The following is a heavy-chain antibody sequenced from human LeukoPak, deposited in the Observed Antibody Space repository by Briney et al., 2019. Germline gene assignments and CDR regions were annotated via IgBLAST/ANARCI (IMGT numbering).Heavy chain of an antibody. CDR3: ARRSSSSLDAFDI. J-gene: IGHJ3*02. V-gene: IGHV5-51*01. CDR1: GYSFTTYW. D-gene: IGHD6-13*01. CDR2: IYPGDSDT. Sequence: GESLKISCKGSGYSFTTYWIGWVRQMPGKGLEWMGIIYPGDSDTRYSPSFQGQVTISADKSISTAYLQWSSLKASDTAMYYCARRSSSSLDAFDIWGQGTMVTVSS.